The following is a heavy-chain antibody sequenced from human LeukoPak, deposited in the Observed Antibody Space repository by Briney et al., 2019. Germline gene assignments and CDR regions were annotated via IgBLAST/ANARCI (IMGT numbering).Heavy chain of an antibody. Sequence: PGGSLRLSCAASGFTVSTNYMSWDRQAPGKGLEWVSLIYSGGSTDYADSVKGRFIISRDNAKNTLFLQLNSVSVEDTAVYYCARDGWSSGWYGDAFDIWGQGTMVTVSS. CDR1: GFTVSTNY. CDR2: IYSGGST. J-gene: IGHJ3*02. D-gene: IGHD6-19*01. CDR3: ARDGWSSGWYGDAFDI. V-gene: IGHV3-66*01.